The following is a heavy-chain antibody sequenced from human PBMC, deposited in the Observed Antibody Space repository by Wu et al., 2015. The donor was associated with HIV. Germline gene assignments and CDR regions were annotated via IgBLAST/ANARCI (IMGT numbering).Heavy chain of an antibody. CDR3: AADPSRCSSTSCEPGAFDI. V-gene: IGHV1-58*02. CDR1: GFTFTSSA. Sequence: QLVQSGPEVKKPGTSVKVSCKASGFTFTSSAMQWVRQARGQRLEWIGWIVVGSGNTNYAQKFQERVTITRDMSTSTAYMELSSLRSEDTAVYYCAADPSRCSSTSCEPGAFDIWGQGTMVTVSS. D-gene: IGHD2-2*01. J-gene: IGHJ3*02. CDR2: IVVGSGNT.